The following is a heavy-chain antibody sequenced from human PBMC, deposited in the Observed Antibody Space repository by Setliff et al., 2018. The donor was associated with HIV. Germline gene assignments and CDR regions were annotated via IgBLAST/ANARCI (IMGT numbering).Heavy chain of an antibody. CDR3: AQAQTSVSGSYYQYLQH. D-gene: IGHD3-10*01. V-gene: IGHV3-23*01. CDR2: LSGSGGST. CDR1: ELTFSNYA. J-gene: IGHJ1*01. Sequence: PGESLKISCAASELTFSNYAMTWVRQAPGKGLEWVSSLSGSGGSTYYADSVKGRFTISRDNSKNTLYLRMNSLRAEDTAVYYCAQAQTSVSGSYYQYLQHWGQGTLVTV.